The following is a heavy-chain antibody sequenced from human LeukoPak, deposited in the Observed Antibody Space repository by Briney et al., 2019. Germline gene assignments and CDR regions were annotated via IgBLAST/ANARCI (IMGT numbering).Heavy chain of an antibody. J-gene: IGHJ3*02. CDR2: IYYSGST. V-gene: IGHV4-30-4*02. CDR1: GGSISSGDYY. Sequence: SETLSFTCTVSGGSISSGDYYWSWIRQPPGKGLEWIGYIYYSGSTYYNPSLKSRVAISVDTSTSTVYMELSSLRSEDTAVYYCASTGSFHAFDIWGQGTMVTVSS. D-gene: IGHD1-1*01. CDR3: ASTGSFHAFDI.